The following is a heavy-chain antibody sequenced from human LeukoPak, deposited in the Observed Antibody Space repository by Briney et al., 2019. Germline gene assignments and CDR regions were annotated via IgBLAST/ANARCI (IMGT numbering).Heavy chain of an antibody. CDR1: GFAFSTYW. D-gene: IGHD3-10*01. CDR3: ARPFGSGTYYQFDL. Sequence: GGSLRLSCAASGFAFSTYWMRWVRQAPGKGLEWVANIKGGGSDKYYLDSLKVRFTVSRDNAKNSLYLQVNSLRADDTAVYYCARPFGSGTYYQFDLWGQGTLVTVSS. CDR2: IKGGGSDK. V-gene: IGHV3-7*04. J-gene: IGHJ4*02.